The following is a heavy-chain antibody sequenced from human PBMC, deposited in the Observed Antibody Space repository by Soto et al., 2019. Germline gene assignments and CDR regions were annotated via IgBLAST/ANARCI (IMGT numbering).Heavy chain of an antibody. D-gene: IGHD6-6*01. CDR2: INPNSGAT. CDR1: GYTFSDYF. J-gene: IGHJ5*02. Sequence: ASVKVSCKASGYTFSDYFIHWVRQAPGQGLEWMGMINPNSGATKFPHSSRAGVSMTRDTSITTVFVERSRLKSADTAVYYCARGGYSSSSIRFDPWGQVTLVTV. V-gene: IGHV1-2*02. CDR3: ARGGYSSSSIRFDP.